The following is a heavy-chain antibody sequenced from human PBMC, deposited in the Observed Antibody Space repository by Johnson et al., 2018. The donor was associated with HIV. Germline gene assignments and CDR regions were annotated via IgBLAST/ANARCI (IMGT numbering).Heavy chain of an antibody. Sequence: QVQLVESGGGVVQPGRSLRLSCVASRFTFSSYAMHWVRQAPGKGLEWVAVISYDGSNKYYADSVKGRFTISRDNSKNTLYLQMNSLRAEDTAVYYCAKDLYYYGPDAFDIWGQGTMVTVSS. CDR2: ISYDGSNK. D-gene: IGHD3-10*01. CDR3: AKDLYYYGPDAFDI. V-gene: IGHV3-30-3*01. J-gene: IGHJ3*02. CDR1: RFTFSSYA.